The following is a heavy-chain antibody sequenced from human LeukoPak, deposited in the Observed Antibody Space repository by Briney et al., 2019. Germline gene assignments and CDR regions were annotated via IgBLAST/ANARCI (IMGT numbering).Heavy chain of an antibody. CDR3: ARLMTAGDAFDI. Sequence: ASMTVSCKASEYTFTVYYLHWMRQAPGQGLEWMGWIDPRSGGTQYAKEFQGRVTMSRDTSINTAYMELSSLTSDDAAVYYCARLMTAGDAFDIWGQGTMVTVSS. CDR2: IDPRSGGT. J-gene: IGHJ3*02. CDR1: EYTFTVYY. D-gene: IGHD3-16*01. V-gene: IGHV1-2*02.